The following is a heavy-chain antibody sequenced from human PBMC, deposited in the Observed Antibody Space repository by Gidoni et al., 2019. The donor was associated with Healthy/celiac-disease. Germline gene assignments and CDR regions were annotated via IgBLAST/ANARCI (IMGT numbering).Heavy chain of an antibody. Sequence: QLQLQEGSGLVKPSQTLSLTCAVSGGSISSGGYSWSWIRQPPGKGLEWIGYIYHSGSTYYNPSLKSRVTISVDRSKNQFSLKLSSVTAADTAVYYCARGITMVPGWFDPWGQGTLVTVSS. CDR2: IYHSGST. V-gene: IGHV4-30-2*01. J-gene: IGHJ5*02. CDR1: GGSISSGGYS. D-gene: IGHD3-10*01. CDR3: ARGITMVPGWFDP.